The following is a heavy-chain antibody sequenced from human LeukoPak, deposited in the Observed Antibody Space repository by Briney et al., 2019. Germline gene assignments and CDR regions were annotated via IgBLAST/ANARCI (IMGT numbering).Heavy chain of an antibody. D-gene: IGHD4-17*01. CDR3: ARWGTTVTTLDY. V-gene: IGHV3-74*01. J-gene: IGHJ4*02. CDR2: INSDGSST. CDR1: GFTFSSYW. Sequence: PGGSLRLSCAASGFTFSSYWMHWVRQAPGKGLVWVSRINSDGSSTTYADSVKGRFTISRDNAKNTLYLQMNSLRAEDTAVYYCARWGTTVTTLDYWGQGTLVTVSS.